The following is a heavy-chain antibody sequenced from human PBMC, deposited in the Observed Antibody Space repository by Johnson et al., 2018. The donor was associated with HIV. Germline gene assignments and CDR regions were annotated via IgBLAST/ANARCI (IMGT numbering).Heavy chain of an antibody. CDR1: GFTFSSYG. J-gene: IGHJ3*02. CDR3: AKDRGLSAFDI. V-gene: IGHV3-30*18. CDR2: ISYDGSNK. Sequence: QVLLVESGGGVVQPGRSLRLSCAASGFTFSSYGMHWVRQAPGKGLEWVAVISYDGSNKYYADSVKGRFTISRDNSKNTLYLQMNSLRAEDTAVYYCAKDRGLSAFDIWGQGTMVTVSS. D-gene: IGHD3-10*01.